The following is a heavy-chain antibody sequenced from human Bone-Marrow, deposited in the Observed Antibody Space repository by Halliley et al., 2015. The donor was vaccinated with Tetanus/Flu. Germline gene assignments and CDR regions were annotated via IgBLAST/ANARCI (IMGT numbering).Heavy chain of an antibody. Sequence: SLRLSCADSGFTFSSYAMSWVRQAPGKGLEWVSGISGNGTRTNYADSVKGRFTISRDNSKNTLYLQMNSLRVEDTAVYYCAKEGYCRITNCYTGAFDMWGHGTMVSVSS. D-gene: IGHD2-2*02. V-gene: IGHV3-23*01. CDR1: GFTFSSYA. J-gene: IGHJ3*02. CDR3: AKEGYCRITNCYTGAFDM. CDR2: ISGNGTRT.